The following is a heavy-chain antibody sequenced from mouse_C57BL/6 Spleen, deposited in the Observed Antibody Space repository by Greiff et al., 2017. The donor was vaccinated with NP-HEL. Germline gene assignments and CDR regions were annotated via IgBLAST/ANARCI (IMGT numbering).Heavy chain of an antibody. CDR3: ASPHYYGSTWFAY. Sequence: QVQLQQSGPELVKPGASVKISCKASGYAFSSSWMNWVKQRPGKGLEWIGRIYPGDGDTNYNEKFKGKATLTADKSSSTAYMELRSLTSEDSAVYFCASPHYYGSTWFAYWGQGTLVTVSA. J-gene: IGHJ3*01. CDR2: IYPGDGDT. V-gene: IGHV1-82*01. D-gene: IGHD1-1*01. CDR1: GYAFSSSW.